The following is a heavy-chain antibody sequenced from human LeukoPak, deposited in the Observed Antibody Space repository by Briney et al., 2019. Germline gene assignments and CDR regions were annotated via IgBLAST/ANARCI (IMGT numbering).Heavy chain of an antibody. J-gene: IGHJ4*02. CDR1: GGSFSGYY. V-gene: IGHV4-34*01. CDR2: INHSGTT. Sequence: SETLSLTCAVYGGSFSGYYWGWIRQPPGKGLEWIGEINHSGTTNYNPSLKGRVTISLDTSKNQFSLKLTSVTAADTAVYYCARPSGGTPFKRFDYWGEGTLVTVSS. D-gene: IGHD1-14*01. CDR3: ARPSGGTPFKRFDY.